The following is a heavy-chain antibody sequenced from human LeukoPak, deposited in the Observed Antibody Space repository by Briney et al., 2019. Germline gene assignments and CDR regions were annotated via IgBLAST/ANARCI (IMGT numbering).Heavy chain of an antibody. V-gene: IGHV4-30-2*01. CDR3: ARARVTTSSRYFDL. D-gene: IGHD4-17*01. Sequence: SQTLSLTCAVSGGTISSGGYSWSWIRQPPGKGLEWIGYIYHSGSTYYNPFLKSRVTISVDRSKNQFSLKLSSVTAADTAVYYCARARVTTSSRYFDLWGRGTLVTVSS. CDR1: GGTISSGGYS. CDR2: IYHSGST. J-gene: IGHJ2*01.